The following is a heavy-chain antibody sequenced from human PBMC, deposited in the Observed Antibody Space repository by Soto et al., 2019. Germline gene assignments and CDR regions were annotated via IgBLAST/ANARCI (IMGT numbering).Heavy chain of an antibody. Sequence: QVQLVQSGAEVKKPWSSVKVSCKASGGTFSSYAISWVRQAPGQGLEWMGGIIPIFGTANYAQKFQGRVTITADESTSTAYMELSSLRSEDTAVYYYAASKGVVVVAANDYWGQGTLVTVSS. D-gene: IGHD2-15*01. V-gene: IGHV1-69*01. CDR2: IIPIFGTA. J-gene: IGHJ4*02. CDR3: AASKGVVVVAANDY. CDR1: GGTFSSYA.